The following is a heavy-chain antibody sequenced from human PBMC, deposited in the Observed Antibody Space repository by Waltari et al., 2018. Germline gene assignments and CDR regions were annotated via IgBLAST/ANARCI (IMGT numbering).Heavy chain of an antibody. CDR3: ARDPTAAAGTGWFDP. J-gene: IGHJ5*02. CDR2: IWYDGSNK. CDR1: GFTFSSYG. V-gene: IGHV3-33*01. Sequence: QVQLVESGGGVVQPGRSLRLSCAASGFTFSSYGMPWVRQAPGKGLEWVAVIWYDGSNKYYADSVKGRFTISRDNSKNTLYLQMNSLRAEDTAVYYCARDPTAAAGTGWFDPWGQGTLVTVSS. D-gene: IGHD6-13*01.